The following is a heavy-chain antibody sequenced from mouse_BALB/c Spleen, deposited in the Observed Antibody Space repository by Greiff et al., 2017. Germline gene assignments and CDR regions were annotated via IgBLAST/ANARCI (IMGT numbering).Heavy chain of an antibody. CDR2: IYPGNVNT. V-gene: IGHV1S56*01. CDR3: ARSYYDYDGTYYYAMDY. Sequence: VKLMESGPELVKPGASVRISCKASGYTFTSYYIHWVKQRPGQGLEWIGWIYPGNVNTKYNEKFKGKATLTADKSSSTAYMQLSSLTSEDSAVYFCARSYYDYDGTYYYAMDYWGQGTSVTVSS. D-gene: IGHD2-4*01. CDR1: GYTFTSYY. J-gene: IGHJ4*01.